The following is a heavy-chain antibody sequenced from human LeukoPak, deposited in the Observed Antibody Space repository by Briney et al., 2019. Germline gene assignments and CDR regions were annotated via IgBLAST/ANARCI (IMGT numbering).Heavy chain of an antibody. J-gene: IGHJ3*02. Sequence: GGSLRLSCTASGFTFTSYWMQWVRQAPGKGLVWVSRINSDGSSSDYADSVKGRFTISRDNAMNTLYLQMNSLRAEDTAVYYCARAKAAFGIWGQGTVVTVSS. CDR1: GFTFTSYW. CDR2: INSDGSSS. CDR3: ARAKAAFGI. V-gene: IGHV3-74*01.